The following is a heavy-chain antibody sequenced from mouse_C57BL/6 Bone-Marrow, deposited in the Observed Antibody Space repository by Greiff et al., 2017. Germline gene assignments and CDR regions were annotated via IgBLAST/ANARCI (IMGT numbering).Heavy chain of an antibody. V-gene: IGHV5-4*01. Sequence: EVMLVESGGGLVKPGGSLKLSCAASGFTFSSYAMSWVRQTPEKRLEWVATISDGGSYTYYPDNVKGRFTISRDNAKNNLYLQMSHLKSEDTAMYYCARDQWLLPLAYWGQGTLVTVSA. CDR3: ARDQWLLPLAY. J-gene: IGHJ3*01. CDR1: GFTFSSYA. D-gene: IGHD2-3*01. CDR2: ISDGGSYT.